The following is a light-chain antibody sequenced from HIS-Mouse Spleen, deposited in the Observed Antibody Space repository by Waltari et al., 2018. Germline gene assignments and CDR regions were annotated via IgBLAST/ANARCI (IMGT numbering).Light chain of an antibody. CDR1: GPSSDY. Sequence: SSELTQDPALSVAVAQPGWIPSHGSGPSSDYASRYQQKPGQAPVLVIYGKNNRPSGIPDRFSGSSSGNTASLTITGAQAEDEADYYCNSRDSSGNHLVFGGGTKLTVL. V-gene: IGLV3-19*01. CDR3: NSRDSSGNHLV. CDR2: GKN. J-gene: IGLJ3*02.